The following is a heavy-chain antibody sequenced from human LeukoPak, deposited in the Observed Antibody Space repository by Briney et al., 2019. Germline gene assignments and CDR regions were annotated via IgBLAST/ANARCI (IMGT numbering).Heavy chain of an antibody. CDR3: AKTYSSSRAHHYYHYYMDA. D-gene: IGHD6-13*01. CDR1: GFTFSTYA. J-gene: IGHJ6*03. V-gene: IGHV3-30*04. Sequence: QPGRSLRLSCAASGFTFSTYAMHWVRQAPGKGLEWVAVISYDGSNKYYADSVKGRFTISRDSSKNTLYLQMNSLRAEDTAVYYCAKTYSSSRAHHYYHYYMDAWGKGTTVTISS. CDR2: ISYDGSNK.